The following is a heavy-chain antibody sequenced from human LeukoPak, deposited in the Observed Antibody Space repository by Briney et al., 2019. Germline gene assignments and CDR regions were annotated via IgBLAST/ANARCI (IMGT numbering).Heavy chain of an antibody. CDR3: ARVLRYFDWLSNYYYYMDV. Sequence: ASVKVSCKASGYTFTSYDINWVRQATGQGLEWMGWMNPNSGNTGYAQKFQGRVTMTRNTSISTAYMELSSLRSEDTAVYYCARVLRYFDWLSNYYYYMDVWGKGTTVTISS. CDR2: MNPNSGNT. V-gene: IGHV1-8*01. CDR1: GYTFTSYD. J-gene: IGHJ6*03. D-gene: IGHD3-9*01.